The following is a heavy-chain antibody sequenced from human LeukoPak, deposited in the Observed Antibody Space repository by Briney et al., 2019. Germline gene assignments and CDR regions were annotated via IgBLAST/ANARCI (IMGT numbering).Heavy chain of an antibody. CDR3: AKTLPSPYYYDSSGYSLDY. CDR2: IRYDGSNK. CDR1: GFTFSSYG. D-gene: IGHD3-22*01. J-gene: IGHJ4*02. V-gene: IGHV3-30*02. Sequence: GGSLRLSCAASGFTFSSYGMHWVRQAPGKGLEWVAFIRYDGSNKYYADSVKGRFTISRDNSKNTLYLQMNSLRAEDTAVYYCAKTLPSPYYYDSSGYSLDYWGQGTLVTVSS.